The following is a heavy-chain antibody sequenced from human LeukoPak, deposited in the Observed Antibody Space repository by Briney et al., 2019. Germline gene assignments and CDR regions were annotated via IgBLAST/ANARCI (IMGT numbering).Heavy chain of an antibody. CDR1: GGSINSGTYY. CDR3: ARLPSGTFDY. Sequence: SETLSLTCTVSGGSINSGTYYWGWVRQPPGKGLEWIGTIYYSGNTHYNPSLKSRVTISIDTSKNQFSLKLSSVTAADTAVYYCARLPSGTFDYWGQGTLVTVSS. D-gene: IGHD6-13*01. CDR2: IYYSGNT. V-gene: IGHV4-39*01. J-gene: IGHJ4*02.